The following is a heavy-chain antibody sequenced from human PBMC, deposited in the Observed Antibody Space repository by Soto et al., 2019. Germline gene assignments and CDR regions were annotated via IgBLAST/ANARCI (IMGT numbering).Heavy chain of an antibody. CDR1: GVSISTYY. D-gene: IGHD4-4*01. CDR2: VFYSGNT. Sequence: QVQLQEPGPGLVKPSETLSLTCTVSGVSISTYYWTWIRQPPGKGLEWIGQVFYSGNTNYNSSLKSRVTISVDASRNQFSLRLSSVTAADTAMYYCASRDYNDAFDIWGQGTLVTVSS. J-gene: IGHJ3*02. CDR3: ASRDYNDAFDI. V-gene: IGHV4-59*01.